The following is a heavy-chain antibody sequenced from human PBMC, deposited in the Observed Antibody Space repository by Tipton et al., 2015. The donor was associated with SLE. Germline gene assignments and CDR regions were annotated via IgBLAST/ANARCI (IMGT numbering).Heavy chain of an antibody. J-gene: IGHJ4*02. CDR1: GDSISTYY. CDR3: ARQMQRCSACPKFFDY. D-gene: IGHD6-19*01. CDR2: MYLSGNT. Sequence: TLSLTCTVSGDSISTYYWAWIRQPAGKGLEWIGRMYLSGNTNYNPSLRSRVTMSIDTSRNQFSLNLGSVTAADTAVYYCARQMQRCSACPKFFDYWGQGALVTVSS. V-gene: IGHV4-4*07.